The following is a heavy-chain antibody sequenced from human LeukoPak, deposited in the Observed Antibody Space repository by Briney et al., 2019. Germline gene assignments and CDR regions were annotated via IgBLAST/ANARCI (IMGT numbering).Heavy chain of an antibody. CDR1: GYTFTSYY. D-gene: IGHD6-13*01. CDR2: INPSGGST. CDR3: ARVGSSSWYKAHFDY. J-gene: IGHJ4*02. Sequence: ASVKVSCKASGYTFTSYYMHWVRQAPGQGLEWMGIINPSGGSTSYAQKFQGRVTMTRDTSTSTVYMELSSPRSEDTAVYYCARVGSSSWYKAHFDYWGQGTLVTVSS. V-gene: IGHV1-46*01.